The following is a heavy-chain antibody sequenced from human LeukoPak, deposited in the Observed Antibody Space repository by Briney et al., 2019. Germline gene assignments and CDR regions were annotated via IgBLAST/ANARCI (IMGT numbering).Heavy chain of an antibody. CDR3: ARGGSSSSWPFYY. CDR1: GGSISSYY. V-gene: IGHV4-59*01. J-gene: IGHJ4*02. CDR2: IHYSGGT. D-gene: IGHD6-13*01. Sequence: SETLSLTCTVSGGSISSYYWSWIRQPPGKELEWIGYIHYSGGTNYNPSLKSRVTMSVDTSKNQFSLKLTSVTAADTAVYCCARGGSSSSWPFYYWGQGTLVTVSS.